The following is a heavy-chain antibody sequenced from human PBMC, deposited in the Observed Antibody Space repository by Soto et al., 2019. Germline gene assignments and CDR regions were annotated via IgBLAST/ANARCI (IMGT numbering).Heavy chain of an antibody. V-gene: IGHV4-39*01. D-gene: IGHD6-19*01. CDR1: GGSISSSSYY. Sequence: QLQLQESGPGLVKPSETLSLTCSVSGGSISSSSYYWGWLRQPPVKGLEWVGSIYYSGNTYYNASLKSRVTISVDTSKNQSSLNLSSVTAADTAVYYCARILWSSGWSRFDPWGQGTLVIVSS. CDR2: IYYSGNT. J-gene: IGHJ5*02. CDR3: ARILWSSGWSRFDP.